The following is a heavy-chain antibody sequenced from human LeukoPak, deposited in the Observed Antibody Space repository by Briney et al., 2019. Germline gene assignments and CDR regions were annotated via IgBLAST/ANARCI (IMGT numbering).Heavy chain of an antibody. D-gene: IGHD3-22*01. CDR1: GGSISSGGYY. CDR3: ARDRGPLGYYDSSGYDI. CDR2: IYYSGST. V-gene: IGHV4-31*03. Sequence: SQTLSLTCTVSGGSISSGGYYWSWIRQHPGKGLEWIGNIYYSGSTYYNPSLKSRVTISVDTSKNQFSLKLSSVTAADTAVYYCARDRGPLGYYDSSGYDIWGQGTMVTVSS. J-gene: IGHJ3*02.